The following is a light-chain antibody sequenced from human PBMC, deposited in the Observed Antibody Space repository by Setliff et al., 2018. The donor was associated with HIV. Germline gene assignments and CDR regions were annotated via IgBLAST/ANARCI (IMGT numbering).Light chain of an antibody. Sequence: ALAQPASVSGSPGQSITISCTGTTSDVGGFDYVSWYQQYPDRAPQLLIYEVTNRPSGVSNRFSGSKSGNTASLTISGLQPEDESDYYCSSFTSTSTVVFGGGTKVTVL. CDR1: TSDVGGFDY. CDR2: EVT. CDR3: SSFTSTSTVV. V-gene: IGLV2-14*01. J-gene: IGLJ2*01.